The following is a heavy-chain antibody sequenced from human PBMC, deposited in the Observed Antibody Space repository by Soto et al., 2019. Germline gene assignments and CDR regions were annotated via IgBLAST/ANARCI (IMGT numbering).Heavy chain of an antibody. D-gene: IGHD6-13*01. V-gene: IGHV5-51*01. J-gene: IGHJ4*02. CDR2: ISPGDSET. CDR3: ASTSSWYGTLYYFDY. Sequence: PGESLKISCQGSAYSFTTHWIAWVRQMPGKGLEWMGIISPGDSETKYSPSFQGQVTISVDKSINTTYLQWSSLKASDTVMYYCASTSSWYGTLYYFDYWGQGALVTVSS. CDR1: AYSFTTHW.